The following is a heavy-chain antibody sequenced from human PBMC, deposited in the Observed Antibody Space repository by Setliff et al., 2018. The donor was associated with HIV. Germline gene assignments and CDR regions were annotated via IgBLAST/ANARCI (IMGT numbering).Heavy chain of an antibody. CDR1: GPSINIRY. J-gene: IGHJ4*02. V-gene: IGHV4-59*11. Sequence: PSETLSLTCTVSGPSINIRYWSWIRQSPGKAFEWIGYIYSTGSTNYNPSLQSRVTISMVASRNQFSLKVTSATAADTAVYYCAKGAGFYGDYTFDHWGQGRQVTAPQ. D-gene: IGHD4-17*01. CDR2: IYSTGST. CDR3: AKGAGFYGDYTFDH.